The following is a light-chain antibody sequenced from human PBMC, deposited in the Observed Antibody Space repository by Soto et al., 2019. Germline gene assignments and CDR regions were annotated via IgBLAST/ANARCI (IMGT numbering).Light chain of an antibody. CDR3: QQYNTYPT. Sequence: DLQMTQSPSTLSASIGDRVTIACRARQGSSKWVAWYQQKPGKATKLLIFHASSLERGVPTRFSGSGSGTEFTITISSLQYDDFATYYRQQYNTYPTFGQGTKVDI. J-gene: IGKJ1*01. CDR2: HAS. CDR1: QGSSKW. V-gene: IGKV1-5*01.